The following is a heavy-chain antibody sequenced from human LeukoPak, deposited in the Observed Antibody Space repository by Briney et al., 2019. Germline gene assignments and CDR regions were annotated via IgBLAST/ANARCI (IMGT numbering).Heavy chain of an antibody. V-gene: IGHV3-7*01. J-gene: IGHJ4*02. CDR2: IQQDGSEK. D-gene: IGHD1-26*01. CDR1: GFTCTSYW. Sequence: GGSLRLSCAASGFTCTSYWMTWLRQAPGKGLEWVANIQQDGSEKNYVDSAKGRFTISRDNTKNSLYLQMNSLRAEDTAVYYCAGAAGWEQAYWGQGTQVTAS. CDR3: AGAAGWEQAY.